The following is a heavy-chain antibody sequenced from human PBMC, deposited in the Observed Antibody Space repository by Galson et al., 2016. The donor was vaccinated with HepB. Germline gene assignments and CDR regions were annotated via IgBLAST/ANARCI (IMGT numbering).Heavy chain of an antibody. J-gene: IGHJ5*02. CDR3: AGVSPMAVAGTLDP. V-gene: IGHV3-30*04. Sequence: SLRLSCAASGFAFSSYALHWVRQAPGKGLEWVALMSNDGRSKYCADPVKGRFTVSRDNSRNTLYLQMNSLRAEDTAVYFCAGVSPMAVAGTLDPWGQGALVTVSS. D-gene: IGHD6-19*01. CDR2: MSNDGRSK. CDR1: GFAFSSYA.